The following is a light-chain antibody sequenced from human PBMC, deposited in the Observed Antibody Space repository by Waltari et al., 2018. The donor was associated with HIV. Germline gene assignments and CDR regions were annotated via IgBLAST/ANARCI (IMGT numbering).Light chain of an antibody. CDR2: RNK. V-gene: IGLV1-47*01. J-gene: IGLJ3*02. CDR3: AAWDDSLSGGV. Sequence: QSVLTQPPSASGTTGQGVTISCSGSFSNIANNYVYWDQQLPGTAPRLLVYRNKQRPSGVPDRFSGSKSGTSASLVISGLRSEDEADYYCAAWDDSLSGGVFGGGTKLTVL. CDR1: FSNIANNY.